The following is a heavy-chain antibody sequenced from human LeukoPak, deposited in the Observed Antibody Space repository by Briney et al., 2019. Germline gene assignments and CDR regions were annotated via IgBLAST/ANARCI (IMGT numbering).Heavy chain of an antibody. J-gene: IGHJ6*03. CDR3: ARRRAQSSGPSFYYFYMDV. CDR1: GGSISSYY. D-gene: IGHD1-26*01. Sequence: KASETLSLTCTVSGGSISSYYWSWIRQPAGKGLEWIGRIYTSGSTNYNPSLKSRVTISVDTSKNQFSLKLSSVTAADTALYFCARRRAQSSGPSFYYFYMDVWGKGTTVTVSS. CDR2: IYTSGST. V-gene: IGHV4-4*07.